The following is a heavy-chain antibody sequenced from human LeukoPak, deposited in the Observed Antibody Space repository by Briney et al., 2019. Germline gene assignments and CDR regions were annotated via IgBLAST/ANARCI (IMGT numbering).Heavy chain of an antibody. D-gene: IGHD1-1*01. CDR3: ARAVQASLQPRFDP. CDR2: IYYSGIA. V-gene: IGHV4-30-4*08. J-gene: IGHJ5*02. CDR1: GGSITSGDYY. Sequence: SETLSLTCTVSGGSITSGDYYWSWLRQPPGKGLEWIGYIYYSGIAYYHPSLKSRVSISVDTSKNQFSLNLNSVTAADTAVYYCARAVQASLQPRFDPWGQGTLVTVSS.